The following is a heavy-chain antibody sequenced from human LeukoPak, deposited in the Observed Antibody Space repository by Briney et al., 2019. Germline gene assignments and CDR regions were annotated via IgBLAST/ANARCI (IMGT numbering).Heavy chain of an antibody. D-gene: IGHD3-10*01. CDR1: GYPVSSSNW. J-gene: IGHJ6*02. CDR3: AGVWFEGYAMDV. Sequence: PSETLSLTCAVSGYPVSSSNWWGWIRQPPGKGLEWIGYIYYSGSTDYNPSLKSRVTMSIDTSKNQFSLKVSSVTAVDTAVYYCAGVWFEGYAMDVWGQGTTVTVSS. V-gene: IGHV4-28*03. CDR2: IYYSGST.